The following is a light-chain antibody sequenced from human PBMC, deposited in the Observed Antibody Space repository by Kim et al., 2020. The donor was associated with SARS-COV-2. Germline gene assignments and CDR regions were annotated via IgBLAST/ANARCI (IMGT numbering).Light chain of an antibody. Sequence: EIVLTQSPGTLSLSPGERATLSCRASQSVSSSYLAWYQQKPGQAPRLLIYGASSRATGIPDRFSGSGSGTDFTLTISRLAPEDFAVYYCQQYDSSPVTFGQGTKLE. J-gene: IGKJ2*01. V-gene: IGKV3-20*01. CDR3: QQYDSSPVT. CDR1: QSVSSSY. CDR2: GAS.